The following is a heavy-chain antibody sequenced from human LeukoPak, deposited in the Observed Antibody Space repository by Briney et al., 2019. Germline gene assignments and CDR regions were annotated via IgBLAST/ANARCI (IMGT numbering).Heavy chain of an antibody. Sequence: ASVKVSCKASGGTFSSYAISWVRQAPGQGLEWMGRIIPILGIANYAQKFQGRVTITADKSTSTAYMELSSLRSEDTAVYYCARDPGIAVAGTSDYWGQGTLVTVSS. CDR3: ARDPGIAVAGTSDY. V-gene: IGHV1-69*04. CDR2: IIPILGIA. J-gene: IGHJ4*02. CDR1: GGTFSSYA. D-gene: IGHD6-19*01.